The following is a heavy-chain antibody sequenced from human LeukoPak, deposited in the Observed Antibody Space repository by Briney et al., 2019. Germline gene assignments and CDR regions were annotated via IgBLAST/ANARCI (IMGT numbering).Heavy chain of an antibody. V-gene: IGHV4-39*07. CDR1: GGSIISSSFF. J-gene: IGHJ4*02. CDR2: IYYSGST. CDR3: AGTPTLSYFDL. Sequence: SETLSLTCTVSGGSIISSSFFWVWIRQSPGKWLEWIGSIYYSGSTYYNPSLKSRVTISLDTSKNQFSLKLSSVTAADTAVYYCAGTPTLSYFDLWGQGTLVTVSS.